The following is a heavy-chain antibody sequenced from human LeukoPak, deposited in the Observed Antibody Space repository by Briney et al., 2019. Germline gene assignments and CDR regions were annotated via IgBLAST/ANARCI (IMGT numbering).Heavy chain of an antibody. J-gene: IGHJ4*02. Sequence: SETLSLTCTVSGGSISSSSYYWGWIRQPPGKGLEWIGSIYYSGSTYYNPSLKSRVTISVDTSKNQFSLKLSSVTAADTAVYYCARQPRLSGSYGGAIYWGQGTLVTVSS. CDR3: ARQPRLSGSYGGAIY. CDR2: IYYSGST. CDR1: GGSISSSSYY. D-gene: IGHD1-26*01. V-gene: IGHV4-39*01.